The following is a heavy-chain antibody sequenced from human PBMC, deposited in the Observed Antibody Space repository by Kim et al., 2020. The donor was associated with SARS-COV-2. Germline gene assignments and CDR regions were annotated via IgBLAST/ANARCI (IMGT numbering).Heavy chain of an antibody. CDR3: ARHLLDYPRGGWDAFDI. Sequence: LKGRVTHSVDASKNQFSLKLSSVTAADTAVYYCARHLLDYPRGGWDAFDIWGQGTMVTVSS. V-gene: IGHV4-39*01. J-gene: IGHJ3*02. D-gene: IGHD3-10*02.